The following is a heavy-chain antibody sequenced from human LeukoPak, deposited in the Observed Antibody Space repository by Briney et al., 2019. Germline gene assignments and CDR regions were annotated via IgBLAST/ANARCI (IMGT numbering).Heavy chain of an antibody. V-gene: IGHV6-1*01. D-gene: IGHD1-26*01. CDR3: ARDPDSSYEWGPFDP. J-gene: IGHJ5*02. Sequence: QTHSLTCAISGDSVSSNSASWHWIRQSPSRGLEWLARTYYRSKSNTDYAVSVKVRITINPDTTKNQFALYLNSVTPEDTAGYYCARDPDSSYEWGPFDPWGQGTLVTVSS. CDR2: TYYRSKSNT. CDR1: GDSVSSNSAS.